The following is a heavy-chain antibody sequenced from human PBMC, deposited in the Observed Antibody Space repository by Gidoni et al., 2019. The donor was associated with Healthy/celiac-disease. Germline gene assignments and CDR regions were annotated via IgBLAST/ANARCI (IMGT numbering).Heavy chain of an antibody. CDR1: GGTFSSYA. Sequence: QVQLVQSGAEVKKPGSSVKVSCKASGGTFSSYAISWVRQAPGQGLEWMGGIIPIFGTANYAQKFQGRVTITADESTSTAYMELSSLRSEDTAVYYCAHSEITMVQGVIKGRSLDYWGQGTLVTVSS. J-gene: IGHJ4*02. V-gene: IGHV1-69*01. CDR2: IIPIFGTA. CDR3: AHSEITMVQGVIKGRSLDY. D-gene: IGHD3-10*01.